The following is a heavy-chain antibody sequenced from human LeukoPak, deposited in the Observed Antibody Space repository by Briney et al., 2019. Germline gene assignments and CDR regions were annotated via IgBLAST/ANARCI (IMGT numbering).Heavy chain of an antibody. Sequence: ASVKVSCKASGYNVTGCCIHYVRQAPGQGHEKMGWIDPNSDNIRYSETFKDRVTMTRDTSTNTAYMELSWLRSDDTAVYYCARSAYNYGYVYFDHWGQGTLVIVSS. J-gene: IGHJ4*02. V-gene: IGHV1-2*02. CDR2: IDPNSDNI. D-gene: IGHD5-18*01. CDR3: ARSAYNYGYVYFDH. CDR1: GYNVTGCC.